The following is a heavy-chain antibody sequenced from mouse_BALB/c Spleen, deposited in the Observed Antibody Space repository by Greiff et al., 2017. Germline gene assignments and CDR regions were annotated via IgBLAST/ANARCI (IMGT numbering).Heavy chain of an antibody. CDR1: GYAFRSYW. CDR3: ARREYGNYNYIDY. V-gene: IGHV1-80*01. J-gene: IGHJ2*01. D-gene: IGHD2-10*02. Sequence: QVQLQQSGAELVRPGSSVKLSCKASGYAFRSYWMNWVKQRPGQGLEWIGQIYPGDGDTNYNGKFKGKSTLTADKSSSTAYMQLSSLTSEDSAVYFCARREYGNYNYIDYWGQGTTLTVSS. CDR2: IYPGDGDT.